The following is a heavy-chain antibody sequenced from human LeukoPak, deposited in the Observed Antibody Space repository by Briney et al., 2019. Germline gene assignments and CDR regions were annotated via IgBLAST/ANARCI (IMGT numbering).Heavy chain of an antibody. Sequence: SGESLKISCKGSGYSFTSYWIAWVRQMPGKGLEWMGVIFPLDSDTRYSPSLQGQVTISVDKSISTAYLQWSSLKTSDTAIYYCATVGTTGTRWFDPWGQGTLVTVSS. CDR3: ATVGTTGTRWFDP. V-gene: IGHV5-51*01. CDR2: IFPLDSDT. J-gene: IGHJ5*02. CDR1: GYSFTSYW. D-gene: IGHD1-1*01.